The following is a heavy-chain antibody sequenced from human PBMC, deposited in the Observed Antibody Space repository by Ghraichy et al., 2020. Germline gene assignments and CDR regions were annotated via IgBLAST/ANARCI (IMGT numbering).Heavy chain of an antibody. V-gene: IGHV3-30*04. Sequence: LSLTCAASGFTFSSYAMHWVRQAPGKGLEWVAVISYDGSNKYYVDSVKGRFTISRDNSKNTLYLQMNSLRAEDTAVYYCASEGSSWYEAAYWGQGTLVTVSS. J-gene: IGHJ4*02. CDR1: GFTFSSYA. CDR3: ASEGSSWYEAAY. CDR2: ISYDGSNK. D-gene: IGHD6-13*01.